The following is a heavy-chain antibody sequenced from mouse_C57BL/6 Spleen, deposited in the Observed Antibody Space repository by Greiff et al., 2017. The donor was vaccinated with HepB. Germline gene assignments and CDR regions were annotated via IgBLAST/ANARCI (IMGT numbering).Heavy chain of an antibody. D-gene: IGHD2-4*01. Sequence: EVQLVESVAELVRPGASVKLSCTASGFNIKNTYMHWVKQRPEQGLEWIGRIDPANGNTKYAPKFQGKATITADTSSNTAYLQLSSLTSEDTAIYYCANDYDGGAWFAYWGQGTLVTVSA. CDR2: IDPANGNT. CDR1: GFNIKNTY. J-gene: IGHJ3*01. CDR3: ANDYDGGAWFAY. V-gene: IGHV14-3*01.